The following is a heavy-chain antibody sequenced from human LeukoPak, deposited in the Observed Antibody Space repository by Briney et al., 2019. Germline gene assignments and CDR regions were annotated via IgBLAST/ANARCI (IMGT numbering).Heavy chain of an antibody. Sequence: GGTLRLSCAASGFTFSSYGMSWVRQAPGKGLEWVSAISGSGGSTYYADSVKGRFTISRDNSKNTLYLQMNSLRAEDTAVYYCATNRGCSSTSCYNYLYYFDYWGQGTLVTVSS. V-gene: IGHV3-23*01. CDR2: ISGSGGST. CDR3: ATNRGCSSTSCYNYLYYFDY. D-gene: IGHD2-2*01. CDR1: GFTFSSYG. J-gene: IGHJ4*02.